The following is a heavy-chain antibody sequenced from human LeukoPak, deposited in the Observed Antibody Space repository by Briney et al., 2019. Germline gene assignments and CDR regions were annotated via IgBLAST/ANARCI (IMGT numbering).Heavy chain of an antibody. J-gene: IGHJ4*02. D-gene: IGHD1-1*01. Sequence: GSLRLSCAASGFSFSTYAMTWVRQAPGRGLEWVSAIDWTSHYIFYRDSVQGRFTTSRDNSRATLFLQMNSLTAEDSAVYYCAKNFAPGNAFYDFWGQGVLVTVSS. CDR1: GFSFSTYA. CDR3: AKNFAPGNAFYDF. V-gene: IGHV3-23*01. CDR2: IDWTSHYI.